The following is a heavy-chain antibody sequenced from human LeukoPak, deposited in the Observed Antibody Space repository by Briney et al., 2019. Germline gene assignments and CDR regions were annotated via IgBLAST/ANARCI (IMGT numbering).Heavy chain of an antibody. CDR1: GFTFSDYY. D-gene: IGHD3-10*01. J-gene: IGHJ3*02. CDR3: AMRDRGYGLDI. Sequence: GGSLRLSCAASGFTFSDYYMSWIRQAPGKGLDWVSIINGGGDIMMYEDSVKGRFTISRDNSKNTFYLQMNSLRVEDTAVYYSAMRDRGYGLDIWGQGTMVTVSS. V-gene: IGHV3-23*01. CDR2: INGGGDIM.